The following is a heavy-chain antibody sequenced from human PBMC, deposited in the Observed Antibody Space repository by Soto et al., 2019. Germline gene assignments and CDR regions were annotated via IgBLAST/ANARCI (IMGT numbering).Heavy chain of an antibody. J-gene: IGHJ4*02. CDR2: IYYSGST. CDR1: GGSISSYY. CDR3: AGGYYDFWSGYYKFFDY. V-gene: IGHV4-59*01. Sequence: SETLSLTCTVSGGSISSYYWSWIRQPPGKGLEWIGYIYYSGSTNYNPSLKSRVTISVDTSKNQFSLKLSSVTAADTAVYYCAGGYYDFWSGYYKFFDYWGQGTLVTVSS. D-gene: IGHD3-3*01.